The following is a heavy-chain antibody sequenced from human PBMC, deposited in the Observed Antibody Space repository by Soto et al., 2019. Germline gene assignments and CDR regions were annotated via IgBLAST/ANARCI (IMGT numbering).Heavy chain of an antibody. J-gene: IGHJ6*02. Sequence: GASVKVSCKASGFTFTSSAVQWVRQARGQRLEWIGWIVVGSGNTNYAQKFQERVTITRDMYTSTAYMELSSLRSEDTVVYYCAAQPEMATAEPYYYYGMDVWGQGTTVTVSS. D-gene: IGHD5-12*01. CDR1: GFTFTSSA. CDR2: IVVGSGNT. V-gene: IGHV1-58*01. CDR3: AAQPEMATAEPYYYYGMDV.